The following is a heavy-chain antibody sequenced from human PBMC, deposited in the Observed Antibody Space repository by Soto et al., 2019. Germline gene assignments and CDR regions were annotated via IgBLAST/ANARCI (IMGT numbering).Heavy chain of an antibody. J-gene: IGHJ6*02. CDR1: GYTFTRYG. D-gene: IGHD3-22*01. CDR2: INTYNGNT. CDR3: ATYSSVYYYYTMDV. Sequence: GASVKVSCKASGYTFTRYGIGWARQAPGQGLEWMGWINTYNGNTNYAQNVQGRVTLTTDTSTSTAYMELRSLRSNDTAMYYCATYSSVYYYYTMDVWGQGTTVTVSS. V-gene: IGHV1-18*01.